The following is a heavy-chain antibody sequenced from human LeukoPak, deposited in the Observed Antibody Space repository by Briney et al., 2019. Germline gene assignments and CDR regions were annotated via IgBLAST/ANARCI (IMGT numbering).Heavy chain of an antibody. V-gene: IGHV4-34*01. CDR1: GGSFSGYY. CDR2: INHSGST. Sequence: SETLSLTCAVYGGSFSGYYWSWIRQPPGKGLEWIGEINHSGSTNYNPSLKSRVTISVDTSKNQFSLRLSSVTAADTAVYYCASDGLYCSGSSCYCSGMDVWGQGTTVTVSS. D-gene: IGHD2-15*01. CDR3: ASDGLYCSGSSCYCSGMDV. J-gene: IGHJ6*02.